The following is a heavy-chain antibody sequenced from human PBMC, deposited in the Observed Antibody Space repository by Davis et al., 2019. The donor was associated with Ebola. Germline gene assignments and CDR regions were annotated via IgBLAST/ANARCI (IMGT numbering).Heavy chain of an antibody. D-gene: IGHD2-2*01. CDR3: ARAQVHQKLVAKLKITPYNWFDP. J-gene: IGHJ5*02. V-gene: IGHV4-61*01. CDR2: IYYSGST. Sequence: PSETLSLTCTVSGGSVSSGSYYWSWIRQPPGKGLEWIGYIYYSGSTNYNPSLKSRVTISVDTSKNQFSRKLSSVTAADTAVYYCARAQVHQKLVAKLKITPYNWFDPWGQGTLVTVSS. CDR1: GGSVSSGSYY.